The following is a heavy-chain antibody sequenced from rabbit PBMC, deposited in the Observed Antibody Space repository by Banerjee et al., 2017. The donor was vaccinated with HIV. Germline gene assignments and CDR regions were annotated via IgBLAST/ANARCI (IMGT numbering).Heavy chain of an antibody. CDR2: IDPVFGST. J-gene: IGHJ4*01. V-gene: IGHV1S47*01. CDR1: GFDFGSYG. Sequence: QEQLVESGGGLVQPGGSLKLSCKASGFDFGSYGVSWVRRAPGKGLEWIGYIDPVFGSTYYASWVNGRFTISSHNAQNTLYLQLNSLTAADTATYFCVRSGYDDYLYFNLWGPGTLVTVS. CDR3: VRSGYDDYLYFNL. D-gene: IGHD2-1*01.